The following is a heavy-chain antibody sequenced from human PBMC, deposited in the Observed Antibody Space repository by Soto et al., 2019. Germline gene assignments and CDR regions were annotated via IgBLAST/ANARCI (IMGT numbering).Heavy chain of an antibody. J-gene: IGHJ4*02. V-gene: IGHV3-23*01. CDR1: GITFTNYA. D-gene: IGHD2-2*01. CDR3: AKIIGTSWSDY. CDR2: ISASGGTT. Sequence: HPGGSLRLSCAVSGITFTNYAMSWVRQAPGKGLEWVSGISASGGTTYYAESVKGRFTISRDNSRNTLYLQMNSLRVEDTAVYFCAKIIGTSWSDYWGQGTLVTVSS.